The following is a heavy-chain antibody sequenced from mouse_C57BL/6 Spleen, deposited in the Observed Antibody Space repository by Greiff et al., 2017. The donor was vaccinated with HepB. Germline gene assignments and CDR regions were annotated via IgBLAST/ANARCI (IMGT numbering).Heavy chain of an antibody. V-gene: IGHV1-64*01. CDR1: GYTFTSYW. CDR3: ARRGGATVVATDY. J-gene: IGHJ2*01. D-gene: IGHD1-1*01. CDR2: IHPNSGST. Sequence: QVQLKQPGAELVKPGASVKLSCKASGYTFTSYWMHWVKQRPGQGLEWIGMIHPNSGSTNYNEKFKSKATLTVDKSSSTAYMQLSSLTSEDSAVYYCARRGGATVVATDYWGQGTTLTVSS.